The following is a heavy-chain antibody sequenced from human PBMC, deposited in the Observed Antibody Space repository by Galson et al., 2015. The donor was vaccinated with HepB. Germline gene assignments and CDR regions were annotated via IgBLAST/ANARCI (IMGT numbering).Heavy chain of an antibody. CDR2: ISSNGGST. V-gene: IGHV3-64D*06. D-gene: IGHD3-16*01. CDR3: VRLGQLDAFDI. Sequence: SLRLSCAASGFTFSSYAMHWVRQAPGKGLEYVSAISSNGGSTYYADSVKGRFTISRDNSKNTLYLQMSSLRAEDTAVYYCVRLGQLDAFDIWGQGTMVTVSS. J-gene: IGHJ3*02. CDR1: GFTFSSYA.